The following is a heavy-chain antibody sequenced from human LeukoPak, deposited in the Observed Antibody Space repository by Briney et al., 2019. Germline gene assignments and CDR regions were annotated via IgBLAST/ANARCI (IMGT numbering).Heavy chain of an antibody. CDR2: IYYSGTT. CDR3: ARHPLVYYDSSGYYYYYYYMDV. CDR1: GGSISSSSYY. V-gene: IGHV4-39*01. J-gene: IGHJ6*03. Sequence: PSETLSLTCTVSGGSISSSSYYWGWIRQPPGTGLEWIGSIYYSGTTYYNPSLKSRVTISVDTSKNQFSLKLSSVTAADTAVYYCARHPLVYYDSSGYYYYYYYMDVWGKGTTVTISS. D-gene: IGHD3-22*01.